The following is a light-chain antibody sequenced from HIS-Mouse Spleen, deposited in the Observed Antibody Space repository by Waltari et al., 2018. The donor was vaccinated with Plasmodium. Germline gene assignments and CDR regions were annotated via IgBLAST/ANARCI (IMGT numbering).Light chain of an antibody. CDR2: AAS. CDR3: QQSYSTWT. CDR1: QSISNY. Sequence: DIQMTQSPSSLSASVGDRVTITFRASQSISNYLYWDQHKQGKAPKFLIYAASTLQSGGPERLGGMGTGTDFTLTIRSLQPEDFATYNCQQSYSTWTFGQGTKVEIK. V-gene: IGKV1-39*01. J-gene: IGKJ1*01.